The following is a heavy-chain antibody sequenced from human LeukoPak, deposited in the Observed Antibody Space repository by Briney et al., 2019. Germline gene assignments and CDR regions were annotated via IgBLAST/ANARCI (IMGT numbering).Heavy chain of an antibody. J-gene: IGHJ6*03. V-gene: IGHV3-74*01. CDR3: ARGLAAAGMSYYYYYMDV. Sequence: PGGSLRLSCAASGFTFSSYWMHWVRQAPGKGLVWVSRINSDGSSTSYADSVKGRFTISRDNAKNTLYLQMNSLRAEDTAVYYCARGLAAAGMSYYYYYMDVWGKRTTVTVSS. CDR2: INSDGSST. D-gene: IGHD6-13*01. CDR1: GFTFSSYW.